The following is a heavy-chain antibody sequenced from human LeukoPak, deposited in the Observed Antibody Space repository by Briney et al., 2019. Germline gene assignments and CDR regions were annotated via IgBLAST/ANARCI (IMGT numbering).Heavy chain of an antibody. CDR1: GDSISYFY. J-gene: IGHJ4*02. CDR2: ISGSGST. Sequence: SETLSLTCSVSGDSISYFYWSWIRQAAGKGLEWIGRISGSGSTNYNPSLKSRVTISVDTSKNQFSLKLSSVTAADTAVYYCARGVSGSLYAYYFDYWGQGTLVTVSS. CDR3: ARGVSGSLYAYYFDY. V-gene: IGHV4-4*07. D-gene: IGHD1-26*01.